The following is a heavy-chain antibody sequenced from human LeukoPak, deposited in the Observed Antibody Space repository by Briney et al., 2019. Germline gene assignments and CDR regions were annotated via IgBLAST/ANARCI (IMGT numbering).Heavy chain of an antibody. CDR3: ATIPYGSGIIDY. J-gene: IGHJ4*02. V-gene: IGHV1-2*02. CDR1: GYTFTDYY. CDR2: INPNSGGI. Sequence: ASMKVSCKASGYTFTDYYMHWVRQAPGQGLECMGWINPNSGGINYAQKFQGRVTMTRDTSISTAYMEVSSLRSNDTAVYYCATIPYGSGIIDYWGQGTLVTVSS. D-gene: IGHD3-10*01.